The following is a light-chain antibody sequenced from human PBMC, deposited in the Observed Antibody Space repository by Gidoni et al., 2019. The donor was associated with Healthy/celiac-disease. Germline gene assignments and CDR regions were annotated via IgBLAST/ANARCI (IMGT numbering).Light chain of an antibody. CDR3: SSYAGSNNLV. J-gene: IGLJ3*02. V-gene: IGLV2-8*01. CDR2: YVS. CDR1: SSDVGGYNY. Sequence: QSALTQPPSASGSPGQSVPISCTGTSSDVGGYNYVSWYQHHPGKAPKLMVYYVSKRPSGVPDRFSGSKSGNTASLTVSGLQAEDEADYYFSSYAGSNNLVFGGGTKLTVL.